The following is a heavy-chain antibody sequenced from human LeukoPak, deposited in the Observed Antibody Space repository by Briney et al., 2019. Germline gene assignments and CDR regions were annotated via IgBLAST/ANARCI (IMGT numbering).Heavy chain of an antibody. J-gene: IGHJ6*04. CDR2: INTNTGNP. V-gene: IGHV7-4-1*02. CDR1: GYTFTSYA. D-gene: IGHD2-15*01. CDR3: ARGPHCSGGSCYSEWFMDV. Sequence: ASVKVSCKASGYTFTSYAMNWVRQAPGQGLEWMGWINTNTGNPTYAQGFTGRFVFSLDTSVSTAYLQISSLKAEDTAVYYCARGPHCSGGSCYSEWFMDVWGKGTTVTVSP.